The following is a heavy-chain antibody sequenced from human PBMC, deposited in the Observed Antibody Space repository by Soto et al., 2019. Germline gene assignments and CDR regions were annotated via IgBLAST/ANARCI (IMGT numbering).Heavy chain of an antibody. CDR3: TTDIRSGCLDWCLHFDY. D-gene: IGHD2-8*01. V-gene: IGHV3-15*01. J-gene: IGHJ4*02. CDR2: IKSKTDGGTT. Sequence: EVQLVESGGGLVKPGGSLRLSCAASGFTFSNAWMSWVRQAPGKGLEWVGRIKSKTDGGTTDYAAPVKGRFTISRDDSKNTLYLQMNSLKTEVTTVYYCTTDIRSGCLDWCLHFDYWGQGTLVTVSS. CDR1: GFTFSNAW.